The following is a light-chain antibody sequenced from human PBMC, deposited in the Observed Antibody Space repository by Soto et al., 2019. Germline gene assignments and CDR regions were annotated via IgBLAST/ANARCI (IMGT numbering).Light chain of an antibody. CDR2: DDS. V-gene: IGLV3-21*02. Sequence: SYVLTQPPSVSVAPGQTARITCGGNNIRSKSVHWYQQRPGQAPVLVVCDDSDRPSGIPERFSGSNSGNTATLTISRVEAGDEADYYCQVWDSGSDQGVFGGGTKVTVL. J-gene: IGLJ3*02. CDR1: NIRSKS. CDR3: QVWDSGSDQGV.